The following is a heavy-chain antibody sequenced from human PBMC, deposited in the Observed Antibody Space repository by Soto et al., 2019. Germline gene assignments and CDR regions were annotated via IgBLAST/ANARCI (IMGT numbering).Heavy chain of an antibody. V-gene: IGHV3-23*01. CDR1: EFTFSRYS. Sequence: GGSLRLSCAASEFTFSRYSMNWVRQAPGKGLEWVSGITGSGAGSYYSDSVKGRFTISRDNSKNTPYLQMNSLRAEDTAVYYCAKAYSNSWPNDWFDPWGQGTLVTVSS. D-gene: IGHD6-13*01. CDR2: ITGSGAGS. J-gene: IGHJ5*02. CDR3: AKAYSNSWPNDWFDP.